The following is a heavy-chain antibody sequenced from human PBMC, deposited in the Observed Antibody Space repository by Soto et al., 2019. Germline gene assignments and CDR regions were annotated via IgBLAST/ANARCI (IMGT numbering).Heavy chain of an antibody. J-gene: IGHJ4*02. V-gene: IGHV4-59*01. CDR1: GDSLTRNY. CDR2: IHNGRST. Sequence: QVQLQESGPGLVKPSETLSLTCTVSGDSLTRNYWSWIRQPPGKGLEWLAYIHNGRSTNYNPSLMXXVXRXXDTSQSQFSLNLNSVTAADTAVYYCAGTLSGGFDYWGQGTLVTVSS. CDR3: AGTLSGGFDY.